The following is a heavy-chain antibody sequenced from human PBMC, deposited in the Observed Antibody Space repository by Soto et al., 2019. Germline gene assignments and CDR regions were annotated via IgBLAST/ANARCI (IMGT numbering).Heavy chain of an antibody. J-gene: IGHJ5*02. CDR3: ARARAAAGTPWFDP. Sequence: PSETLSLTCTVSGGSISSYYWSWIRQPPGKGLEWIGYIYYSGSTNYNPSLKSRVTISVDTSKNQFSLKLSSVTAADTAVYYCARARAAAGTPWFDPWGQGTMVTVYS. CDR2: IYYSGST. CDR1: GGSISSYY. D-gene: IGHD6-13*01. V-gene: IGHV4-59*01.